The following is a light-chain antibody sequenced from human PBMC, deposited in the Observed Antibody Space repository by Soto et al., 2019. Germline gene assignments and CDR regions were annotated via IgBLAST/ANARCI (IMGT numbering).Light chain of an antibody. J-gene: IGKJ2*01. CDR2: DVS. V-gene: IGKV2D-29*01. CDR3: MQSVRRPYT. CDR1: QTLLRSDGKTY. Sequence: DIVMTQTPLSLSVTPGQPASISCKSSQTLLRSDGKTYLYWYLQKPGQPPQLLISDVSNQFSGVPDKFNRNGSGTDLTLKISRVESEDVGVSYCMQSVRRPYTFGQGTKLEIK.